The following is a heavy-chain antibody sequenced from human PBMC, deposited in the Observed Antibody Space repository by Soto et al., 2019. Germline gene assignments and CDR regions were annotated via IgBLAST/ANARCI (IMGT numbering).Heavy chain of an antibody. CDR2: TYYSGNT. V-gene: IGHV4-31*03. Sequence: QVQLQESGPGLVKPSQTLSLTCTVSGGSIRSGGYYWSWVRQNPRKGLEWIGNTYYSGNTYYNPYLKSRLTISVDTSKNQFSLNLTSVTAADTAVYYCARDRLMATAGTARHYFGLDVWGQGTTVTVSS. J-gene: IGHJ6*02. CDR1: GGSIRSGGYY. D-gene: IGHD5-18*01. CDR3: ARDRLMATAGTARHYFGLDV.